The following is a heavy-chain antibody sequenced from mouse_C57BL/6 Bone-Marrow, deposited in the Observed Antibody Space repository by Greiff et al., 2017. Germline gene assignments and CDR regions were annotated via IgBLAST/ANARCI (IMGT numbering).Heavy chain of an antibody. Sequence: VQLQQPGAELVKPGASVKLSCKASGYTFTSYWMHWVKQRPGQGLEWIGMIHPNSGSTNYNEKFKSKATLTVDKSSNTAYMQLSSLTSEDSAVYYGAREDYYGSPWFSYWGQGNLVTVSA. J-gene: IGHJ3*01. CDR1: GYTFTSYW. V-gene: IGHV1-64*01. CDR2: IHPNSGST. D-gene: IGHD1-1*01. CDR3: AREDYYGSPWFSY.